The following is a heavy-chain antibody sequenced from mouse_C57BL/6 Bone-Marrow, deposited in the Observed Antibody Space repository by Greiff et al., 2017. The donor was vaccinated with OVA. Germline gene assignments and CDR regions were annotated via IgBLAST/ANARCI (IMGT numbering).Heavy chain of an antibody. CDR3: ARDHITTVVDY. Sequence: VQLQQSGAELVRPGSSVKLSCKASGYTFTSYWMHWVKQRPIQGLEWIGNIDPSDSETHYNQKFKDKATLTVDKSSSTAYMQLSSLTSEDSAVYYCARDHITTVVDYWGQGTTLTVSS. D-gene: IGHD1-1*01. J-gene: IGHJ2*01. V-gene: IGHV1-52*01. CDR1: GYTFTSYW. CDR2: IDPSDSET.